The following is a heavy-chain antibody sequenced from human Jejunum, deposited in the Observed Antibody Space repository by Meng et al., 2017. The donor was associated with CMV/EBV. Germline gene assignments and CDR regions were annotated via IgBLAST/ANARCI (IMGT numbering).Heavy chain of an antibody. CDR1: GNTFGSYG. CDR3: ARSGINDYGFFDY. CDR2: ISGYNGNT. V-gene: IGHV1-18*03. D-gene: IGHD5-12*01. Sequence: KVSGNTFGSYGINWVRQAPGQGLEWMGWISGYNGNTNYAQRLQGRVTMTTDTSTSTAYMELRSLRSDDMAVYYCARSGINDYGFFDYWGQGTLVTVSS. J-gene: IGHJ4*02.